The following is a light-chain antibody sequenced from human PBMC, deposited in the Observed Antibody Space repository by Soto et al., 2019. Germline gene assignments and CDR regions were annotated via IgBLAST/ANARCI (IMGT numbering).Light chain of an antibody. CDR2: DVS. Sequence: QSALAQPRSVSGSPGQSVTISCTGTSSDVGGYNYVSWYQQHPGRAPKVMIYDVSKRPSGVPDRFSGSKSGNTASLTISGLQAEDEADYYCCSYAGSYTYVFGTGTTVTVL. J-gene: IGLJ1*01. CDR1: SSDVGGYNY. CDR3: CSYAGSYTYV. V-gene: IGLV2-11*01.